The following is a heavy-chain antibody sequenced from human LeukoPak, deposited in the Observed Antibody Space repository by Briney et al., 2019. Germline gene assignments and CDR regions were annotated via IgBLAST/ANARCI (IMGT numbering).Heavy chain of an antibody. J-gene: IGHJ4*02. V-gene: IGHV3-23*01. CDR1: GFTFSSFV. D-gene: IGHD2-15*01. CDR2: SSGGST. CDR3: AKVRLYCSGGSSCYSHPFDY. Sequence: QPGGSLRLSCAASGFTFSSFVMSWVRQAPGKGLEWVSGSSGGSTYYADSVKGRFTISRDNSKNTLYLQMSSLRAEDTAVYYCAKVRLYCSGGSSCYSHPFDYWGQGTLVTVSS.